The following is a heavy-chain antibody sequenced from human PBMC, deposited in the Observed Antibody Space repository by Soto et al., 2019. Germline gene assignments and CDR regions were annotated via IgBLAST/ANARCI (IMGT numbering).Heavy chain of an antibody. CDR3: EKVFVATIREGFDY. J-gene: IGHJ4*02. CDR1: GFTFRQYA. Sequence: EAQLLESGGGLVQPGVSLRLSCAASGFTFRQYAMSWVRQAPGKGLEWVSAISDSGTRTYYADSVKGRFTVSRDNSRNTLYLQMNSLRAEDTAVYYCEKVFVATIREGFDYWGQGTLVTVSS. V-gene: IGHV3-23*01. D-gene: IGHD5-12*01. CDR2: ISDSGTRT.